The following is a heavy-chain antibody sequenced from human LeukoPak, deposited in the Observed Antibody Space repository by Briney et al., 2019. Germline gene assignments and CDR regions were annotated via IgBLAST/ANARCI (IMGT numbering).Heavy chain of an antibody. J-gene: IGHJ3*02. CDR3: ARQEVVEDTFDI. D-gene: IGHD2-15*01. V-gene: IGHV3-66*04. CDR1: GFTFSDHY. CDR2: IYSGGST. Sequence: GGSLRLSCTASGFTFSDHYMGWVRHAPGKGLEWVSIIYSGGSTYYADSLKGRFPISRDNSRNTLYLQMNSLRAEDTAVYYCARQEVVEDTFDIWGQGTMVTVSS.